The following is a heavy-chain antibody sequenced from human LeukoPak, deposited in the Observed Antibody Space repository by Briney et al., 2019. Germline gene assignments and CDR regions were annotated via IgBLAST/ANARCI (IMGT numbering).Heavy chain of an antibody. CDR1: GFTSTRYR. V-gene: IGHV3-7*01. Sequence: GGSLRLSCAASGFTSTRYRMTWVRQAPGKGLEWVANIKQDGSERYYVDSVDGRFTISRDNAKNSLFLQMNSLRDDDTAVYYCARSESTMTTWSMDYWGQGALVMVSS. CDR3: ARSESTMTTWSMDY. D-gene: IGHD4-17*01. CDR2: IKQDGSER. J-gene: IGHJ4*02.